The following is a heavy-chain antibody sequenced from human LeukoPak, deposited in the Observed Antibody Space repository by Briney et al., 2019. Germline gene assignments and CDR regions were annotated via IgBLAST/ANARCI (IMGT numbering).Heavy chain of an antibody. CDR3: ARDQSGSLDY. CDR1: GFTVSSNY. CDR2: IYSGGST. D-gene: IGHD1-26*01. Sequence: GGSLRLSCAASGFTVSSNYMSWVRQAPGKGLEWVSVIYSGGSTYYADSVRGRFTISRDNSKNTLYLQMNSLRAEDTAVYYCARDQSGSLDYWGQGTLVTVSS. V-gene: IGHV3-53*01. J-gene: IGHJ4*02.